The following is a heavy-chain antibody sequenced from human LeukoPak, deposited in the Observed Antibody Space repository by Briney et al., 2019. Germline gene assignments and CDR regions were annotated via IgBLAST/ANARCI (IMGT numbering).Heavy chain of an antibody. J-gene: IGHJ6*03. Sequence: PSETLSLTCAVYGGSFSGYYWSWIRQPPGKGLEWIGEINHSGSTNYNPSLKSRVTISVDTSKNQFSLKLSSVTAADTAVYYCARHRNRWFGTGDYYHYMDVWGKGTTVTISS. CDR3: ARHRNRWFGTGDYYHYMDV. CDR2: INHSGST. V-gene: IGHV4-34*01. D-gene: IGHD3-10*01. CDR1: GGSFSGYY.